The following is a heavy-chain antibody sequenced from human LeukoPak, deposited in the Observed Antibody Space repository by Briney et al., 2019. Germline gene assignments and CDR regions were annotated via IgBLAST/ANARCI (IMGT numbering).Heavy chain of an antibody. Sequence: SETLSLTCTVSGGSISSGDYYWSWIRQPPGKGLGWIGYIYYSGSTYYNPSLKSRVTISVDTSMNQFSLKLSSVTAADTAVYYCARASITMVRGVIPPDYWGQGTLVTVSS. J-gene: IGHJ4*02. CDR3: ARASITMVRGVIPPDY. D-gene: IGHD3-10*01. CDR2: IYYSGST. V-gene: IGHV4-30-4*01. CDR1: GGSISSGDYY.